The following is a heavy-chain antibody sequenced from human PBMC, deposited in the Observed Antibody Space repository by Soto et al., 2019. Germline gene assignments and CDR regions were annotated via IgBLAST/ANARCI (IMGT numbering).Heavy chain of an antibody. J-gene: IGHJ4*02. CDR2: ISFTGDT. CDR3: SRGGHYYHRMI. D-gene: IGHD3-10*01. Sequence: HVQLQESGPGLVKPSETLSLICTVSGDSVSGGGYYWTWIRQPPGKGLEWIGYISFTGDTTYNPPLRRRVTIAMHTSKNQFSLKLTSATAADTALYYCSRGGHYYHRMIWGQGNLVTVSS. CDR1: GDSVSGGGYY. V-gene: IGHV4-61*08.